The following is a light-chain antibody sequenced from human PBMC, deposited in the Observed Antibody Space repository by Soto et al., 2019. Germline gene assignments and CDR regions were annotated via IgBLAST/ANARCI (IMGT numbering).Light chain of an antibody. Sequence: EIVLTQFPATLSLSPGDGATLSCRASQSVSSYLAWYQQKRGQAPRLLIYDSSHRATGVPARFSGSGSGTDFSLIISSLEPEDFAVYYCQQRSVWPLTVGGGTKVEIK. J-gene: IGKJ4*01. CDR2: DSS. CDR3: QQRSVWPLT. CDR1: QSVSSY. V-gene: IGKV3-11*01.